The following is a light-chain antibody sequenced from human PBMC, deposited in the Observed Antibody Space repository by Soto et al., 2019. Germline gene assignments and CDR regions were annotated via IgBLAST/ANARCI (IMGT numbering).Light chain of an antibody. CDR2: AAS. Sequence: DIQMTQSPSSVASAVGGRVTTTRRARHGISSWFGWYQQTPGKAPKLMIYAASNLQSGVPSRFSGSGSGTDFTLTISSLQPEDFATYYCQQANSFPLTFGGGTKVEIK. CDR3: QQANSFPLT. CDR1: HGISSW. J-gene: IGKJ4*01. V-gene: IGKV1-12*01.